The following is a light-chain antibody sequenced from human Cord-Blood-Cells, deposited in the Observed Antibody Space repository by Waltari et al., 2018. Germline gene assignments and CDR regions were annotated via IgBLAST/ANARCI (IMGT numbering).Light chain of an antibody. CDR3: SSYTSSSTLV. V-gene: IGLV2-14*01. CDR2: EVS. J-gene: IGLJ2*01. Sequence: QSALTQPASVSGSPGQSITISCTGTSSDVGGYNYVSWYQQHPGKAPKLMIYEVSNRPSGVSNRFFGSKSGNTASLTISGFQAEDEADYYCSSYTSSSTLVFGGGTKLTVL. CDR1: SSDVGGYNY.